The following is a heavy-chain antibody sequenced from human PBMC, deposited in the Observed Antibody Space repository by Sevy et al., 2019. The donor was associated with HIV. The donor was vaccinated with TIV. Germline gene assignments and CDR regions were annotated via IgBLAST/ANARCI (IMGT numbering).Heavy chain of an antibody. CDR3: VRADPAQHFDS. CDR2: IDPSAGNA. V-gene: IGHV1-46*01. Sequence: ASVKVSCKASGDTFTNNYMHRVRQAPGQGLEWMGIIDPSAGNASYAQRFQGRVTMTRDTSTSTLYMDLNSLRSEDTAVYYCVRADPAQHFDSWGQGTLVTVSS. CDR1: GDTFTNNY. J-gene: IGHJ4*02.